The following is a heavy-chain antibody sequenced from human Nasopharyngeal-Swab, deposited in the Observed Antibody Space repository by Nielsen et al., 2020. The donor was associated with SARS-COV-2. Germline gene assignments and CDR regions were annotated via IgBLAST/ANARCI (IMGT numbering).Heavy chain of an antibody. CDR2: IYYSGST. Sequence: WIRQPPGKGLEWIGYIYYSGSTNYNPSLKSRVTISVDPSKNQFSLKLSSVTAADTAVYYCARGIVGATDWGGWFDPWGQGTLVTVSS. J-gene: IGHJ5*02. CDR3: ARGIVGATDWGGWFDP. D-gene: IGHD1-26*01. V-gene: IGHV4-59*01.